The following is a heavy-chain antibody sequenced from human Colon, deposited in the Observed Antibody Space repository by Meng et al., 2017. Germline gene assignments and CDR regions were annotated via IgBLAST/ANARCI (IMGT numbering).Heavy chain of an antibody. D-gene: IGHD5-18*01. CDR1: GGSISSYY. J-gene: IGHJ4*02. V-gene: IGHV4-59*01. CDR3: ARDHMGEGYGLSGFDY. Sequence: ETLSLTSIVTGGSISSYYWSWIRQPPGKGLAWIGYIYYSGSTNYNPSLKSRVTISVDTSKNQFSLKLSSVTAADTAVYYCARDHMGEGYGLSGFDYWGQGTLVTVSS. CDR2: IYYSGST.